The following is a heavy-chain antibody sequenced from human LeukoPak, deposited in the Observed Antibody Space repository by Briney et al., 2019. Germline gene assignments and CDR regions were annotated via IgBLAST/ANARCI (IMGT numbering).Heavy chain of an antibody. CDR2: IHGSDDNT. CDR1: GFTFSSNA. J-gene: IGHJ6*04. D-gene: IGHD3-10*02. Sequence: GGSLRLSCAASGFTFSSNAMTWARQAPGKGLEWVSAIHGSDDNTHYADSVKGRFTISRDKSKNTLYLQMNSLRAEDTAVYYCAELGITMIGGVWGKGTTVTISS. CDR3: AELGITMIGGV. V-gene: IGHV3-23*01.